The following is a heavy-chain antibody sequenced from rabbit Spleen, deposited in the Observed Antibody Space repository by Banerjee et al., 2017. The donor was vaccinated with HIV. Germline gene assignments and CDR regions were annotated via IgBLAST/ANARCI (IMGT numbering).Heavy chain of an antibody. CDR3: ARDLAGVIGWNFNL. D-gene: IGHD4-1*01. V-gene: IGHV1S45*01. Sequence: QEQLVESGGDLVKPGASLTLTCKASGLDFSTSYWICWVRQAPGKGLEWIACIDVVKSGSTYYETWAKGRFTISKTSSTTVTLQLTSLTAADTATYFCARDLAGVIGWNFNLWGQGTLVTVS. J-gene: IGHJ4*01. CDR2: IDVVKSGST. CDR1: GLDFSTSYW.